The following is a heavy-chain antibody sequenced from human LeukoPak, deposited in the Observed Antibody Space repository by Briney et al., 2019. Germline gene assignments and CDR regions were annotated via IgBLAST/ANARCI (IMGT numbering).Heavy chain of an antibody. Sequence: SQTLSLTCTVSGSSISSGGYYWSWIRQHPGKGLEWIGYIYYSGSTYYNPSLKSRVTISVDTSKNQFSLNLSSVTAADTAVYYCASQTMTTADYWGQGTLVTVSS. CDR3: ASQTMTTADY. V-gene: IGHV4-31*03. D-gene: IGHD4-17*01. CDR2: IYYSGST. CDR1: GSSISSGGYY. J-gene: IGHJ4*02.